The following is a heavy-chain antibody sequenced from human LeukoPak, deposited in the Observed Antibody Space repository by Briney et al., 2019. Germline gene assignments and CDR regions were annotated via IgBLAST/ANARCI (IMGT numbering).Heavy chain of an antibody. V-gene: IGHV3-30*02. Sequence: GGSLRLSCATSGFTFSSYGMHWVRQAPGKGLEWVTFIRYDGSHKYYADSVKGRFTISRDNSKNTLYLQMNSLRAEDTAVYYCARALTTTVPEALYYWGQGTLVTVSS. CDR1: GFTFSSYG. CDR2: IRYDGSHK. CDR3: ARALTTTVPEALYY. J-gene: IGHJ4*02. D-gene: IGHD4-17*01.